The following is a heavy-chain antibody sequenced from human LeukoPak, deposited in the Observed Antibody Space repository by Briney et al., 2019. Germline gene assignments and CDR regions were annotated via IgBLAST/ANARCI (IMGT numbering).Heavy chain of an antibody. D-gene: IGHD3-22*01. CDR1: GGSLGSSTYY. Sequence: SETLSLTCTVSGGSLGSSTYYWGWIRQPPGKGLEWVASISYSGSTYYNPSLRSRVTMSVDTSKNQLSLKLNSVTAADTAVYYCARVPTSWLFFDYWGQGTLVTVSS. CDR3: ARVPTSWLFFDY. J-gene: IGHJ4*02. V-gene: IGHV4-39*01. CDR2: ISYSGST.